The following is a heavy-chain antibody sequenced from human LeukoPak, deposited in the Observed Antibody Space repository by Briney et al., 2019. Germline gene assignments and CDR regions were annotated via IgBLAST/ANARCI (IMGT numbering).Heavy chain of an antibody. Sequence: GGSLRLSCAASGFTFSSYGMHWVRQAPGKGLEWVAVIWYDGSNKYYADSVKGRFTISRDNSKNTLYLQMNSLRAEDTAVYYCARGPGLGYCSGGSCYWFDPWGQGTLVTVSS. CDR3: ARGPGLGYCSGGSCYWFDP. J-gene: IGHJ5*02. CDR2: IWYDGSNK. D-gene: IGHD2-15*01. CDR1: GFTFSSYG. V-gene: IGHV3-33*01.